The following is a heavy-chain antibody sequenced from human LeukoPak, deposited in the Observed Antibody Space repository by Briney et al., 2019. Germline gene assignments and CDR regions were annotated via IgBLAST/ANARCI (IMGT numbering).Heavy chain of an antibody. J-gene: IGHJ4*02. CDR1: GFTFSSYT. CDR3: ARDPPGLVTLDY. CDR2: ITSNGGSA. V-gene: IGHV3-64*04. Sequence: SGGSLRLSCSASGFTFSSYTIHWVRQAPGKGLEFVSAITSNGGSAYYADSVKGRFTISRDNAKNSLYLQMNSLRAEDTAVYYCARDPPGLVTLDYWGQGTLVTVSS. D-gene: IGHD3/OR15-3a*01.